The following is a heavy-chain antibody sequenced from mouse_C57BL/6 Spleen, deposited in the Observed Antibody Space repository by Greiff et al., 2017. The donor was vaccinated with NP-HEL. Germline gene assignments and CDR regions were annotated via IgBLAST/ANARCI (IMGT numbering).Heavy chain of an antibody. V-gene: IGHV1-64*01. CDR1: GYTFTSYW. D-gene: IGHD2-4*01. Sequence: QVQLQQPGAELVKPGASVKLSCKASGYTFTSYWMHWVKQRPGQGLEWIGMIHPNSGSTNYNEKFKSKATLTVDKSSSTAYMQLSSLTSEDSAVYYCARIYYDYGQYYFDYWGQGTTLTVSS. J-gene: IGHJ2*01. CDR2: IHPNSGST. CDR3: ARIYYDYGQYYFDY.